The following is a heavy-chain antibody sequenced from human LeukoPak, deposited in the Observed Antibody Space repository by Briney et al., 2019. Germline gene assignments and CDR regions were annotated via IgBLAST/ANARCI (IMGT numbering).Heavy chain of an antibody. CDR1: GFTFRSYA. CDR2: IWYDGSNK. CDR3: ARNQDYGVYNSVGAFDI. Sequence: GGSLRLSCAASGFTFRSYAMHWVRQAPGKGLEWVAVIWYDGSNKYYADSVKGRFTISRDNSKNTLYLQMNSLRAEDTAVYYCARNQDYGVYNSVGAFDIWGQGTMVTVSS. D-gene: IGHD4-17*01. J-gene: IGHJ3*02. V-gene: IGHV3-33*01.